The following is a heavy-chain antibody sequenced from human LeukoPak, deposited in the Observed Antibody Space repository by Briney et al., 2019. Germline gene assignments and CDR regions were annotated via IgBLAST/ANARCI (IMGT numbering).Heavy chain of an antibody. D-gene: IGHD2-21*02. CDR2: IYTSGSA. V-gene: IGHV4-4*07. CDR3: SREAYCGGDCYSDPAEFVDY. J-gene: IGHJ4*02. Sequence: PSETLSLTCTVSGGSISSYYWSWIRQPAGKGLEWIGRIYTSGSANYNPSLESRVTMSVDTSKNQFSLKLSSVTAADTAVYYCSREAYCGGDCYSDPAEFVDYWGQGTLVTVSS. CDR1: GGSISSYY.